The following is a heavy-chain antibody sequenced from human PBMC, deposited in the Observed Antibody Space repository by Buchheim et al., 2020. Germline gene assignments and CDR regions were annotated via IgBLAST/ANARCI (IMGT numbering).Heavy chain of an antibody. J-gene: IGHJ4*02. CDR2: ISGSGGST. CDR3: AKDLGQGYSYGYDYFDY. D-gene: IGHD5-18*01. CDR1: GFTFSSYA. Sequence: EVQLLESGGGLVQPGGSLRLSCAASGFTFSSYAMSWVRQAPGKGLEWVSAISGSGGSTYYADSVKGRFTISRDNSKNTLSLQMNSLRAEDTAVYYCAKDLGQGYSYGYDYFDYWGQGTL. V-gene: IGHV3-23*01.